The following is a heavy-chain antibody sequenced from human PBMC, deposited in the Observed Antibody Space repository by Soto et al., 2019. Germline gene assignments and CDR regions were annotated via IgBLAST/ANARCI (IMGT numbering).Heavy chain of an antibody. CDR2: ISAYNGNT. V-gene: IGHV1-18*01. CDR1: GYTFTSYG. D-gene: IGHD3-22*01. J-gene: IGHJ3*02. CDR3: ARDRAYYDSSGSESAFDI. Sequence: ASVKVSCTASGYTFTSYGSIWVRQAPGQGLEWMGWISAYNGNTNYAQKLQGRVTMTTDTSTSTAYMELRSLRDEDTAVYYCARDRAYYDSSGSESAFDIWGQGTMVTVSS.